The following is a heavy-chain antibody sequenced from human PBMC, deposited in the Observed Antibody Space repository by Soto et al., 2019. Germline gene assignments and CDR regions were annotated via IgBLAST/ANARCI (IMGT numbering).Heavy chain of an antibody. J-gene: IGHJ4*02. CDR2: IYYSGST. Sequence: SETLSLTCTVSGGSISSGDYYWSWIRQPPGKGLEWIGYIYYSGSTYYNPSLKSRVTVSVDTSKNQFSLKLSSVTAADTAVYYCARARYCSGGSCEGFDYWGQGTLVTVSS. V-gene: IGHV4-30-4*01. CDR1: GGSISSGDYY. D-gene: IGHD2-15*01. CDR3: ARARYCSGGSCEGFDY.